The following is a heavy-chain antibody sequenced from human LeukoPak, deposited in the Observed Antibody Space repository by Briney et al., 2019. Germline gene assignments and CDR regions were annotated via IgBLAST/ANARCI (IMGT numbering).Heavy chain of an antibody. Sequence: PGGSLRLSCTASGFTFGDYAMSWVRQAPGKGLECVGFIRSKAYGETTEYAASVKGRFTISRDDSKSIAYLQMNSLKTEDTALYYCTRDDVDIVATVGVYYGMDVWGKGTTVTVSS. J-gene: IGHJ6*04. V-gene: IGHV3-49*04. CDR1: GFTFGDYA. CDR2: IRSKAYGETT. D-gene: IGHD5-12*01. CDR3: TRDDVDIVATVGVYYGMDV.